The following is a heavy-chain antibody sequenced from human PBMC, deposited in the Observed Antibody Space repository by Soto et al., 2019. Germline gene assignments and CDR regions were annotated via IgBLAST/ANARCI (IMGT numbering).Heavy chain of an antibody. CDR1: GFTFSNYA. D-gene: IGHD3-10*01. Sequence: GGSLRLSCAASGFTFSNYAMTWVRQAPGKGLEYVSSINGRGSDTFYADSVKGRFTISRDNSKNTLYLQMNSLRAEDTAVYYCAKDCHRNPGWGVIIRAFDIWGQGTKVTVSS. CDR2: INGRGSDT. J-gene: IGHJ3*02. V-gene: IGHV3-23*01. CDR3: AKDCHRNPGWGVIIRAFDI.